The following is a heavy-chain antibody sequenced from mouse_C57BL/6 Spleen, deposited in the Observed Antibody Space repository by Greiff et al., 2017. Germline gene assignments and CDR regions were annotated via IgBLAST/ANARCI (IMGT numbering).Heavy chain of an antibody. J-gene: IGHJ2*01. V-gene: IGHV1-18*01. CDR3: ARKGLKGTVFDY. CDR2: INPNNGGN. Sequence: VQLQQSGPELVKPGASVKIPCKASGYTFTDYNMDWVKQSHGKRLEWIGDINPNNGGNNYNQKFKGKATLSVEKSSSTAYMALRSLTSEDTAVYYCARKGLKGTVFDYWGRGTTHTVSS. D-gene: IGHD1-1*01. CDR1: GYTFTDYN.